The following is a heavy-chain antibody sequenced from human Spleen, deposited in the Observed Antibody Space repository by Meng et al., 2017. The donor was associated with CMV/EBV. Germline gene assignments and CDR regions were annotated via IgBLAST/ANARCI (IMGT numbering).Heavy chain of an antibody. J-gene: IGHJ3*02. CDR3: ARAKRGNACDI. V-gene: IGHV3-74*01. CDR2: INNDGSTT. CDR1: EFTFSHYW. Sequence: GGSLRLSCAASEFTFSHYWMNWVRQAPGKGLVWVSRINNDGSTTNYADSVKGRFTISRDTAKNTVYLQMNSLRAEDTAVYFCARAKRGNACDIWGQGTMVTVSS.